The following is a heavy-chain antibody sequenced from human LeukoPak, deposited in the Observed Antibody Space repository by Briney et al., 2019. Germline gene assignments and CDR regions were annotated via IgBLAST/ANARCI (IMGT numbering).Heavy chain of an antibody. CDR1: GFTVSNNY. CDR2: IYSGGSI. Sequence: PGGSLRLSCAASGFTVSNNYMSWVRQAPGKGLEWVSVIYSGGSIYYADSVKDRFTISRDNSKNTLYLQMNSLRVEDTAVYYCARDFLRSSGYYWGQGTLVTVSS. J-gene: IGHJ4*02. V-gene: IGHV3-53*01. CDR3: ARDFLRSSGYY. D-gene: IGHD3-22*01.